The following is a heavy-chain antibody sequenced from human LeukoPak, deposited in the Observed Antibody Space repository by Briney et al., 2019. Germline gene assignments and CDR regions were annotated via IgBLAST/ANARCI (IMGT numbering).Heavy chain of an antibody. CDR1: GYTFTSYG. CDR2: ISAYNGNT. J-gene: IGHJ6*02. CDR3: ASRAYATPCYYYGMDV. V-gene: IGHV1-18*01. D-gene: IGHD2-8*01. Sequence: ASVKVSCKASGYTFTSYGISWVRQAPGQGVEWMGWISAYNGNTNYAQKLQGRVTMTTDTSTSTAYMELRSLRSDDTAVYYCASRAYATPCYYYGMDVWGQGTTVTVSS.